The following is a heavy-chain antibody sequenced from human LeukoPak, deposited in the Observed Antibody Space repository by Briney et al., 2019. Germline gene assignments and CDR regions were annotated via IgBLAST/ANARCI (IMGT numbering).Heavy chain of an antibody. CDR1: GYSISSGYY. CDR2: INHSGST. J-gene: IGHJ4*02. CDR3: ASRLGYCSGGSCYPRV. D-gene: IGHD2-15*01. Sequence: PSKTLSLTCTVSGYSISSGYYWGWIRQPPGKGLEWIGEINHSGSTNYNPSLKSRVTISVDTSKNQFSLKLSSVTAADTAVYYCASRLGYCSGGSCYPRVWGQGTLVTVSS. V-gene: IGHV4-38-2*02.